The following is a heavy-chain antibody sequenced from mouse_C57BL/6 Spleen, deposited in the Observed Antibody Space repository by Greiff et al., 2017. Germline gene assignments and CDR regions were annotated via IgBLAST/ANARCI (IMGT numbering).Heavy chain of an antibody. CDR3: AREGTMVTRAWFAY. D-gene: IGHD2-2*01. V-gene: IGHV1-80*01. J-gene: IGHJ3*01. CDR1: GYAFSSYW. CDR2: IYPGDGDT. Sequence: QVHVKQSGAELVKPGASVKISCKASGYAFSSYWMNWVKQRPGKGLEWIGQIYPGDGDTNYNGKFKGKATLTADKSSSTAYMQLSSLTSEDSAVYFCAREGTMVTRAWFAYWGQGTLVTVSA.